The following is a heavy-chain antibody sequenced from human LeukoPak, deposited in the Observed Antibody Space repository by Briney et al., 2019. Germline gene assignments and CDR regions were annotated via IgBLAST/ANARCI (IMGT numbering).Heavy chain of an antibody. D-gene: IGHD6-19*01. Sequence: SETLSLTCAVYGGSFSGYYWSWIRQPPGKGLEWIGEINHSGSTNYNPSLKSRVTISVDTSKNQFSLKLSSVTAADTAVYYCARGLVAGRAGWFDPWGQGTLVTVSS. V-gene: IGHV4-34*01. CDR2: INHSGST. J-gene: IGHJ5*02. CDR3: ARGLVAGRAGWFDP. CDR1: GGSFSGYY.